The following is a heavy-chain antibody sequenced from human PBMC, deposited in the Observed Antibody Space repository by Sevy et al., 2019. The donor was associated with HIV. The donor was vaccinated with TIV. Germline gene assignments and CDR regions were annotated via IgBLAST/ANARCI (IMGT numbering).Heavy chain of an antibody. J-gene: IGHJ4*02. CDR2: INEDGSRL. Sequence: GGSLRLSCVDFGFTFSDSWMTWVRQAPGKGLERIAFINEDGSRLGYVDSVRGRFTISRENTKNSLYLQMNSLRAEDTAVYFCARDRAYSALDYWGQGTPVTVSS. CDR3: ARDRAYSALDY. D-gene: IGHD5-18*01. V-gene: IGHV3-7*01. CDR1: GFTFSDSW.